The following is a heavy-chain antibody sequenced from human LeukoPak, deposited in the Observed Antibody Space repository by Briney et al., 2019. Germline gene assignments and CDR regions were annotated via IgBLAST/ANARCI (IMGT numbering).Heavy chain of an antibody. V-gene: IGHV3-74*01. Sequence: GGSLRLSCAASGLTFSNYWMHWVRQAPGKGLVWVARINTDGSNTNYADSVKGRFTISRDNAKNSLYLQMNSLRAEDTAVYYCARDRDWYSFDSWGQGTLVTVSS. CDR1: GLTFSNYW. J-gene: IGHJ4*02. CDR2: INTDGSNT. CDR3: ARDRDWYSFDS. D-gene: IGHD6-19*01.